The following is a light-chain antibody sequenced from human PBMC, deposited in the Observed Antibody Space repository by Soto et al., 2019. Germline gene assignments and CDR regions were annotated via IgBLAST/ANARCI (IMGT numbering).Light chain of an antibody. Sequence: IVLTQSPGTLSLSPGEGATLSCRASQPVNSGYLAWYQQKPGQAPRLLMYDVSTRASAAPARFSGSGSGSEFTLTISSLQSEDFAIYFCQQYYHWRTFGQGTKVDIK. CDR1: QPVNSGY. CDR2: DVS. J-gene: IGKJ1*01. V-gene: IGKV3-15*01. CDR3: QQYYHWRT.